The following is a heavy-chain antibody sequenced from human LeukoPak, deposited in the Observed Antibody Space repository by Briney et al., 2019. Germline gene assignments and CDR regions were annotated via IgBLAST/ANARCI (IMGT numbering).Heavy chain of an antibody. CDR3: ARHRDYYDT. CDR2: IYSSGSA. J-gene: IGHJ4*01. D-gene: IGHD3-22*01. V-gene: IGHV4-59*08. CDR1: GASINNNF. Sequence: PSETLSLTCTVSGASINNNFWTWIRQPPGKGQEWIGYIYSSGSANYNPSLKSRVIISGDTSKNQISLNLTSVTAADTAVYFCARHRDYYDTWGHGTLVTVSS.